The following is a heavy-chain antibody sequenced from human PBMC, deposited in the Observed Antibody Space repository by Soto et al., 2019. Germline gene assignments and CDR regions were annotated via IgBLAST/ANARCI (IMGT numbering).Heavy chain of an antibody. J-gene: IGHJ6*02. CDR3: ARGGIAAAGTGFGLDYYYYGMDV. CDR2: IYHSGST. Sequence: SETLSLTCAVSGGSISSSNWWSWVRQPPGKGLEWIGEIYHSGSTNYNPSLKSRVTISVDKSKNQFSLKLSSVTAADTAVYYCARGGIAAAGTGFGLDYYYYGMDVWGQGTTVTVSS. V-gene: IGHV4-4*02. D-gene: IGHD6-13*01. CDR1: GGSISSSNW.